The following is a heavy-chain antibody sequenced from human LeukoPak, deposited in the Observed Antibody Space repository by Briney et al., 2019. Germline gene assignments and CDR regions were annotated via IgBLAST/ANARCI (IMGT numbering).Heavy chain of an antibody. CDR3: ARGCGGDCYSDDAFDI. V-gene: IGHV4-4*07. CDR2: IYTSGST. J-gene: IGHJ3*02. D-gene: IGHD2-21*02. CDR1: GGSISSYY. Sequence: PSETLSLTCTVSGGSISSYYWSWIRQPAGKGLEWIGRIYTSGSTNYNPSLKSRVTMSVATSKNQFSLKLSSVTAADTAVYYCARGCGGDCYSDDAFDIWGQGTMVTVSS.